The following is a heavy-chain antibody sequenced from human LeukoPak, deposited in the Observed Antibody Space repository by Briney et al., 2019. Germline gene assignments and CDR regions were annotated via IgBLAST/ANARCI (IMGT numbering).Heavy chain of an antibody. CDR1: GGTFSSYA. Sequence: ASVKVSCKASGGTFSSYAISWVRQAPRQGLEWMGGIIPIFGTANYAQKFQGRVTITADESTSTAYMELSSLRSEDTAVYYCARGLVGATGGYNWFDPWGQGTLVTVSS. V-gene: IGHV1-69*13. CDR2: IIPIFGTA. D-gene: IGHD1-26*01. CDR3: ARGLVGATGGYNWFDP. J-gene: IGHJ5*02.